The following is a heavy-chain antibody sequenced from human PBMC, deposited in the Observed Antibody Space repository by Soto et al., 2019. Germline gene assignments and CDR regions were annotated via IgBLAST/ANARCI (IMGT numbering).Heavy chain of an antibody. D-gene: IGHD6-19*01. CDR1: GFTFSSYG. CDR2: ISYDGSNK. J-gene: IGHJ1*01. CDR3: ARRPVAVAPSEYFQH. Sequence: QVQLVESGGGVVQPGRSLRLSCAASGFTFSSYGMHWVRQAPGKGLEWVAVISYDGSNKYYADSVKGRFTISRDNSMXTLDLRMNSLRAEDTAVYYCARRPVAVAPSEYFQHWGQGTLVTVSS. V-gene: IGHV3-30*03.